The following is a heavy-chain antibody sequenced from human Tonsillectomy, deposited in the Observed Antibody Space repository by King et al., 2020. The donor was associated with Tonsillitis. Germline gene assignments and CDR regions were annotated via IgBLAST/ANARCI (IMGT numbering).Heavy chain of an antibody. CDR3: ARLGDTAMAPGGLYYSYGIDV. Sequence: QLVQSGAEVKKPGESLKISCKGSGYSFTSYWIGWVRQMPGKGLEWMGIIYPGDSDTRYSPSFQGQVTTSAEKSISTAYLQWSSLKASDTDLSYCARLGDTAMAPGGLYYSYGIDVWGQGTTVTVSS. D-gene: IGHD5-18*01. CDR1: GYSFTSYW. J-gene: IGHJ6*02. CDR2: IYPGDSDT. V-gene: IGHV5-51*01.